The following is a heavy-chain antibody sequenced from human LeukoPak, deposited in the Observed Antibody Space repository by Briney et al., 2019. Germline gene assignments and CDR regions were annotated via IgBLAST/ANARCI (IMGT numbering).Heavy chain of an antibody. D-gene: IGHD3-22*01. CDR1: GYTFTGYY. V-gene: IGHV1-2*02. CDR3: ARDSRNYYDSRGGGDEAFDI. CDR2: INPNSGGA. J-gene: IGHJ3*02. Sequence: ASVKVSCKTSGYTFTGYYIQWVRQAPGQGLEWMGWINPNSGGASYVQKFQGRVTMTSDTSISTAYMELSSLRSDDTAVYYCARDSRNYYDSRGGGDEAFDIWGQGTMVTVFS.